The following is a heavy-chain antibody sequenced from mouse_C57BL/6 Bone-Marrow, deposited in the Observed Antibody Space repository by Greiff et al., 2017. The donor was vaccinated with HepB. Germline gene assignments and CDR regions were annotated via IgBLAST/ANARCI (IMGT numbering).Heavy chain of an antibody. CDR1: GYTFTSYW. V-gene: IGHV1-53*01. Sequence: QVQLQQAGTELVKPGDSVKLSCKASGYTFTSYWMHWVKQRPGQGLEWIGNINPSNGGTNYNEKVKSKATLTVDNSSSTAYMQLSSLTSEDSAVYYCALITTVVARADWGQGTLFTVSA. CDR3: ALITTVVARAD. D-gene: IGHD1-1*01. J-gene: IGHJ3*01. CDR2: INPSNGGT.